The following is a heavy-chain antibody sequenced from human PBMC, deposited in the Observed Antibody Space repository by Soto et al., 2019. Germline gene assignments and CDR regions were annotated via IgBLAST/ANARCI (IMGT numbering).Heavy chain of an antibody. Sequence: QVQLVQSGAEVKKPGASVKVSCKTSGYTFTSYHTSWVLQAPGQGLEWMGWISAYNTKTNYAQKLQGRATMTTDTLTSTAYMELRSLRSDDTAVYYCARDTPPTDYWGQGTLVTVSS. CDR1: GYTFTSYH. V-gene: IGHV1-18*01. CDR3: ARDTPPTDY. CDR2: ISAYNTKT. J-gene: IGHJ4*02.